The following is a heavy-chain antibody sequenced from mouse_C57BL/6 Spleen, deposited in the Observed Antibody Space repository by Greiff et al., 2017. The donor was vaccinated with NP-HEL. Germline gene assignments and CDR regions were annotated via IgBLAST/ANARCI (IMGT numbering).Heavy chain of an antibody. CDR2: ISGGGGNT. CDR3: ARKDSSGKYYYAMDY. J-gene: IGHJ4*01. D-gene: IGHD3-2*02. Sequence: DVQLVESGGGLVKPGGSLKLSCAASGFTFSSYTMSWVRQTPEKRLEWVATISGGGGNTYYPDSVKGRFTLSRDNAKNTLYLKMSSLRSEDTALYYCARKDSSGKYYYAMDYWGQGTSVTVSS. CDR1: GFTFSSYT. V-gene: IGHV5-9*01.